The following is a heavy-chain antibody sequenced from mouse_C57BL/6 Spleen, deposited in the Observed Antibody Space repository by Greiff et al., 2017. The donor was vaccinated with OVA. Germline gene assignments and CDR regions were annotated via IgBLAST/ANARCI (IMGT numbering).Heavy chain of an antibody. CDR1: GYSFTGYY. J-gene: IGHJ2*01. CDR2: INPRTGGT. Sequence: VQLQQSGPELVKPGASVKISCKASGYSFTGYYMNWVKQSPEKSLEWIGEINPRTGGTTYNQKFKAKATLTVDKSSSTAYMQLKSLTSEDSAVYYGARLKDYYGSSYFDYWGQGTTLTVSS. V-gene: IGHV1-42*01. D-gene: IGHD1-1*01. CDR3: ARLKDYYGSSYFDY.